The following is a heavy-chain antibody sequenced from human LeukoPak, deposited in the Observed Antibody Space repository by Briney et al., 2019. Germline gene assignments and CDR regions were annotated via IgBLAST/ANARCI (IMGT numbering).Heavy chain of an antibody. D-gene: IGHD3-10*01. J-gene: IGHJ6*02. V-gene: IGHV1-69*04. CDR1: GGTFSSYA. CDR3: ARAGLLWFGELFHYYYGMDV. CDR2: IIPILGIA. Sequence: SVKVSCKASGGTFSSYAISWVRQAPGQGLEWMGRIIPILGIANYAQKFQGRVTITADKSTSTAYMELSSLRSEDTAVYYYARAGLLWFGELFHYYYGMDVWGQGTTVTVSS.